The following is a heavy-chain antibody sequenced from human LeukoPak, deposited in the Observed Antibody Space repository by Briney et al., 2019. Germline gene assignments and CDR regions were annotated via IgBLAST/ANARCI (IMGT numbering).Heavy chain of an antibody. CDR3: ARKAYSSGWEALVGYAFDI. D-gene: IGHD6-19*01. V-gene: IGHV4-59*01. Sequence: TSETLSLTCTVPGGSISSYYWSWIRQPPGKGLEWIGYTYYSGSTNYNPSLKSRVTISVDTSKNQFSLKLSSVTAADTAVYYCARKAYSSGWEALVGYAFDIWGQGTMVTVSS. CDR2: TYYSGST. CDR1: GGSISSYY. J-gene: IGHJ3*02.